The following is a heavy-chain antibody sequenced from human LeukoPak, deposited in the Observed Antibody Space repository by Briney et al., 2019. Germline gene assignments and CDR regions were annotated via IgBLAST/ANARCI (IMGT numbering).Heavy chain of an antibody. D-gene: IGHD3-10*01. CDR3: ARGNSMVRDFDY. V-gene: IGHV4-39*07. J-gene: IGHJ4*02. CDR2: IYYSGST. CDR1: GGSISSSSYY. Sequence: PSETLSLTCTVSGGSISSSSYYWGWIRQPPGKGLEWIGSIYYSGSTYYNPSLKSRVTISVDTSKNQFSLKLSSVTAADTAVYYCARGNSMVRDFDYWGQGTLVTVSS.